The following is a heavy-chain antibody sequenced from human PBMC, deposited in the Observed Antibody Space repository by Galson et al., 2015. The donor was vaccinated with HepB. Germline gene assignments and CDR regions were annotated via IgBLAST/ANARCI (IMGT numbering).Heavy chain of an antibody. J-gene: IGHJ4*02. CDR1: GFTVSTYG. V-gene: IGHV3-48*01. D-gene: IGHD3-22*01. Sequence: SLRLSCAASGFTVSTYGMNWVRQAPGKGLEWVSYIGGSSSTIYYADSVKGRFTISRDNAKNSLYLQMNSLRAEDTAVYYCAKGHYDSSGYWGFYHWGQGA. CDR3: AKGHYDSSGYWGFYH. CDR2: IGGSSSTI.